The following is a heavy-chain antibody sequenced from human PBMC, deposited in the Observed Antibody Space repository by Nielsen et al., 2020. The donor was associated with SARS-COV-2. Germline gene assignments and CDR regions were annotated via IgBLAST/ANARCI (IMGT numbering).Heavy chain of an antibody. CDR2: INAGGGQK. CDR3: TRDLHDY. CDR1: GFILSSYW. Sequence: GESLKISCSASGFILSSYWMSWVRQAPGKGLEWVATINAGGGQKFHVDSVRGRFTISRDVTENSLYLQMNNLRAEDTAIYYCTRDLHDYWGQGTLVTVSS. J-gene: IGHJ4*02. V-gene: IGHV3-7*03.